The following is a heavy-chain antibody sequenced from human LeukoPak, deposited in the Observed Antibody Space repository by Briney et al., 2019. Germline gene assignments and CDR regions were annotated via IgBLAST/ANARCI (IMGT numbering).Heavy chain of an antibody. V-gene: IGHV1-18*01. J-gene: IGHJ3*02. CDR2: ISTYNGNS. CDR3: ARAGGWAREDYKGDAFDI. CDR1: GDTFTNYG. D-gene: IGHD6-19*01. Sequence: ASVKVSCKASGDTFTNYGISWVRQAPGQGLEWMGWISTYNGNSNYAQKLQDRVTMTTDTSTTTDYMDLRSLTSDDTAVYYCARAGGWAREDYKGDAFDIWGQGTMVTVSS.